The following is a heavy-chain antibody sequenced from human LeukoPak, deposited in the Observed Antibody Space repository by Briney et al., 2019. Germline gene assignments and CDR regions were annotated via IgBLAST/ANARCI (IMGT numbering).Heavy chain of an antibody. Sequence: GGSLRLSCAASGFTFSSYAMSWVRQAPGKGLEWVSDISGSGSSTYYADSVKGRFTISRDNSKNTLYLQMNSLRAEDTAVYYCAMSPCSGGYRGAPAYWGQGTLVTVSS. CDR3: AMSPCSGGYRGAPAY. J-gene: IGHJ4*02. CDR1: GFTFSSYA. D-gene: IGHD6-19*01. CDR2: ISGSGSST. V-gene: IGHV3-23*01.